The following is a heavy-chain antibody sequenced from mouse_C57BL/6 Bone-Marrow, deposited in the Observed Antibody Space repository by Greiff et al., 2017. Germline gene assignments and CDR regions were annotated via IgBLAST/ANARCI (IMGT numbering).Heavy chain of an antibody. Sequence: VQLVESGAELVKPGASVKMSCKASGYTFTTYPIEWMKQNHGQSLEWIGIFHPYNDGTKYNEKFKGKATLTVEKSSSTVYLELSRLTSDDSAVYYFEKGIDGYCPWFAYWGQGTLVTVSA. D-gene: IGHD2-3*01. CDR2: FHPYNDGT. CDR1: GYTFTTYP. V-gene: IGHV1-47*01. J-gene: IGHJ3*01. CDR3: EKGIDGYCPWFAY.